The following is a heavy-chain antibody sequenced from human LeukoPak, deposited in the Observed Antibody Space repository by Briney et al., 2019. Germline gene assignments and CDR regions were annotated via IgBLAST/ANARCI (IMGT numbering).Heavy chain of an antibody. CDR1: GFIFNNYA. V-gene: IGHV3-23*01. CDR3: AKWKYSNSGIDDY. CDR2: ISGSGDNT. Sequence: PGRSLRLSCAGSGFIFNNYAMHWVRQPPGKGLEWVSVISGSGDNTYYADSVKGRFTISRDNSKNMLYLQMNSLRAEDTAVYYCAKWKYSNSGIDDYWGQGTLVTVSS. J-gene: IGHJ4*02. D-gene: IGHD6-6*01.